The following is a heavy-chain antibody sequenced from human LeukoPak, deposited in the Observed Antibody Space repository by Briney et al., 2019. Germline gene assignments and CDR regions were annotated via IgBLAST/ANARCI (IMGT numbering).Heavy chain of an antibody. Sequence: SETLSLTCAVYGGSFSGYYWSWIRQPPEKGLEWIGEINHSGSTNYNPSLKSRVTISVDTSKNQFSLKLSSVTAADTAVYYCARMDYGPYCYYGMDVWGKGTTVTVSS. CDR1: GGSFSGYY. D-gene: IGHD4-17*01. CDR3: ARMDYGPYCYYGMDV. J-gene: IGHJ6*04. V-gene: IGHV4-34*01. CDR2: INHSGST.